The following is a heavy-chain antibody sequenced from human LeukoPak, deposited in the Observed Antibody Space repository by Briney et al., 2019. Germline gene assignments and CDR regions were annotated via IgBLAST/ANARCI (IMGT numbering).Heavy chain of an antibody. CDR2: ISYDGSNK. D-gene: IGHD2-15*01. CDR3: ARDPQYCSGGSCYSYYGMDV. V-gene: IGHV3-30*04. Sequence: GGSLRLSCAASGFTFSSYAMHRVRQAPGKGLEWVAVISYDGSNKYYADSVKGRFTISRDNSKNTLYLQMNSLRAEDTAVYYCARDPQYCSGGSCYSYYGMDVWGQGTTVTVSS. CDR1: GFTFSSYA. J-gene: IGHJ6*02.